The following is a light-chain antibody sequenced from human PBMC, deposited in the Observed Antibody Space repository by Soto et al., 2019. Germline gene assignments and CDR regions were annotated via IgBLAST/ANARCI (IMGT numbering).Light chain of an antibody. V-gene: IGKV3-15*01. CDR3: QHYNNWWT. J-gene: IGKJ1*01. Sequence: MTQSPATLSVSPGERATLSCRASQSVSRNLAWYQQKPGQAPRLLIYGASTRATGIPARFSGSGSGTDFTLTISSLQSEDFAVYYCQHYNNWWTFGQGTKVDIK. CDR1: QSVSRN. CDR2: GAS.